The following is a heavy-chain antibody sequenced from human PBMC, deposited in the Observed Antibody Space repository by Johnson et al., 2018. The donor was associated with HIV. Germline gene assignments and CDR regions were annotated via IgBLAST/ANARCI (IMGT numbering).Heavy chain of an antibody. J-gene: IGHJ3*02. CDR3: ARVRERWELLLSDGSDI. D-gene: IGHD1-26*01. CDR2: INSDGSDT. V-gene: IGHV3-74*02. Sequence: VQLVESGGGVVQPGGSLRLSCAASGFTFSSYWMHWVRQVPGKGLVWVSGINSDGSDTRYADSVKGRFTISRDNAKTKLYLQMNSLRAEDTALYYCARVRERWELLLSDGSDIWGQGTMVTLSS. CDR1: GFTFSSYW.